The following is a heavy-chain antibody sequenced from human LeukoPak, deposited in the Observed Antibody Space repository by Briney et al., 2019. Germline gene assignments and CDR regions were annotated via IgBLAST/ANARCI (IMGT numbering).Heavy chain of an antibody. J-gene: IGHJ5*02. D-gene: IGHD3-10*01. CDR2: ISAYNGNT. CDR3: ARDLNWGSGSYYSVFDP. CDR1: GYTFTSYG. Sequence: ASVKVSCTASGYTFTSYGISWVRQAPGQGLEWMGWISAYNGNTNYAQKFQGRVTITTDESTSTAYMELSSLRSEDTAVYYCARDLNWGSGSYYSVFDPWGQGTLVTVSS. V-gene: IGHV1-18*01.